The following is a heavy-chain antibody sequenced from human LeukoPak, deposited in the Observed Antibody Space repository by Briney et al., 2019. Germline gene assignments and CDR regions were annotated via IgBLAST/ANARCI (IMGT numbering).Heavy chain of an antibody. CDR3: AREGQPPHDRYGMDV. V-gene: IGHV4-4*07. D-gene: IGHD1-14*01. Sequence: SETLSLTCTVSGGSISSYYWSWIRQPAGKGLEWIGRIYTSGSTNYHPSLKSRVTMSVDTSKNQFSLKLSSVTAADTAAYYCAREGQPPHDRYGMDVWGQGTTVTVSS. J-gene: IGHJ6*02. CDR1: GGSISSYY. CDR2: IYTSGST.